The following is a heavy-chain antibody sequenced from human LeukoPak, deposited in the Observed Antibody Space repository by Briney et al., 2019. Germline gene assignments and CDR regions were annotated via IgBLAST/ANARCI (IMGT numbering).Heavy chain of an antibody. D-gene: IGHD3-16*01. Sequence: GGSLRLSCAVSGFTFSGSGMHWVRQAPGKGLEWVSYISNTGGPIYYADSVKARFTISRDNAKNSLWLQMSSLRADDTAVYFCVTDWPVWWGLGTLVTVSS. V-gene: IGHV3-48*01. CDR3: VTDWPVW. J-gene: IGHJ4*02. CDR2: ISNTGGPI. CDR1: GFTFSGSG.